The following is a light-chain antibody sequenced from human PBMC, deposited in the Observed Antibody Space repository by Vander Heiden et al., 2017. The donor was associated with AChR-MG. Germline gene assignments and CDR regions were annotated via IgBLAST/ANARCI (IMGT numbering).Light chain of an antibody. V-gene: IGLV1-44*01. J-gene: IGLJ2*01. Sequence: QSVLPQPPSASGTPGQRVTISCSGSSSNIGSNTVNWYQQLPGTAPKLLIYSNNQRPSGVPDRFSGSKSGTSASLAISGLQSEDEADYYCAAWDGSLNAVVFGGGTKLTVL. CDR1: SSNIGSNT. CDR2: SNN. CDR3: AAWDGSLNAVV.